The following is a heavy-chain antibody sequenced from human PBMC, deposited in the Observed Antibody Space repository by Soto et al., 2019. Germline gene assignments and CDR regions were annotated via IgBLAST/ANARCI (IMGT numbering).Heavy chain of an antibody. D-gene: IGHD3-10*01. CDR3: ARAYYFGSGTSYTLYY. CDR2: ISDDGVSK. V-gene: IGHV3-30*03. CDR1: GFTFSNYG. Sequence: VGSLRLSCAASGFTFSNYGMHWVRQAPGKGLEWVAAISDDGVSKYYADSVQGRFTISRDNSESAVFLQMNSLRPDDTALYFCARAYYFGSGTSYTLYYWGQGTQVTVSS. J-gene: IGHJ4*02.